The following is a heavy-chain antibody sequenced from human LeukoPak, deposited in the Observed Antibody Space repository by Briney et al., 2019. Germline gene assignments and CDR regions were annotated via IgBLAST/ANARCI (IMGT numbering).Heavy chain of an antibody. CDR3: ARTWFGELFYYYYYGMDV. Sequence: GGSLRLSCAASGFTFSSYSMNWVRQAPGKGLEWVSSISSSSSYMYYADSVKGRFTISRDNAKNSLYLQMNSLRAEDTAVYYCARTWFGELFYYYYYGMDVWGQGTTVTVSS. J-gene: IGHJ6*02. CDR2: ISSSSSYM. V-gene: IGHV3-21*01. D-gene: IGHD3-10*01. CDR1: GFTFSSYS.